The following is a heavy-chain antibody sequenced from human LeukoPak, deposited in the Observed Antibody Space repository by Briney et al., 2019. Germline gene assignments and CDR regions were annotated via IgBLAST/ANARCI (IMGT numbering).Heavy chain of an antibody. J-gene: IGHJ4*02. D-gene: IGHD6-19*01. CDR3: ARDPRGRSSGWYYFDY. CDR2: IYTSGIT. Sequence: PSETLSLTCTVSGDSISSYYWSWIRQPAGKGLEWNGRIYTSGITNYNPSLRSRVTMSVDTSKNQFSLKLSSVTAADTAVYYCARDPRGRSSGWYYFDYWGQGTLVTVSS. V-gene: IGHV4-4*07. CDR1: GDSISSYY.